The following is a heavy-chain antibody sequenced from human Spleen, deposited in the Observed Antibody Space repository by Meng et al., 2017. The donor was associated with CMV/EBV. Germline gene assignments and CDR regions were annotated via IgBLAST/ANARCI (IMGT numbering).Heavy chain of an antibody. D-gene: IGHD2-21*02. CDR3: AKDLTAITLILVSSRPTYGIDV. Sequence: GESLKISCAASGFTFSHNAMTWVRQAPGKGLEWVSSISGSGESTYYADSVKGRFSISRDNSKNTLSLQMNSLRAEDSAVYYCAKDLTAITLILVSSRPTYGIDVWGQGTTVTVSS. V-gene: IGHV3-23*01. J-gene: IGHJ6*02. CDR2: ISGSGEST. CDR1: GFTFSHNA.